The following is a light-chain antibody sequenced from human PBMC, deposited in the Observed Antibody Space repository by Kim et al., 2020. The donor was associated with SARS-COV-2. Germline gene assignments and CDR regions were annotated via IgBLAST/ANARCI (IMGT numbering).Light chain of an antibody. J-gene: IGLJ2*01. Sequence: AWGRTGRTTSQGDSLRSYNATWYQQRQRQDAVLVIYGRNNRPSGSPDRFSGSSSENTASLTISGAQAEDEADFYCQSRDSGGNVLFGGGTQLTVL. V-gene: IGLV3-19*01. CDR2: GRN. CDR1: SLRSYN. CDR3: QSRDSGGNVL.